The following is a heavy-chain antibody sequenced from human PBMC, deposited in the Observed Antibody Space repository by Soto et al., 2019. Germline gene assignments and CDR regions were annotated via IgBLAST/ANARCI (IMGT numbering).Heavy chain of an antibody. Sequence: ESGGGVVQPGRSLRLSCAASGFTFSSYGMHWVRQAPGKGLEWVAIISYDGSNTYYADSVKGRFTISRDNSKNTLYLQMTSLRAEDTSVYYCAKEGGLSGSYYISSSYYFDYWGQGTLVTVSS. D-gene: IGHD1-26*01. J-gene: IGHJ4*02. CDR1: GFTFSSYG. CDR3: AKEGGLSGSYYISSSYYFDY. V-gene: IGHV3-30*18. CDR2: ISYDGSNT.